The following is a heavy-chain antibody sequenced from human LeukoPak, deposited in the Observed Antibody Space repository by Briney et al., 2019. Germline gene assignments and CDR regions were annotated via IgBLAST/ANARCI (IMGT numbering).Heavy chain of an antibody. CDR3: ARDAGEWELDY. D-gene: IGHD1-26*01. J-gene: IGHJ4*02. CDR1: GFTFSSYE. Sequence: GGSLRLSCAASGFTFSSYEMNWVRPAPGKGLEWISYISSSGSTIYYADSVKGRFTISRDNDKNSLYLQMNSLRAEDTAFYYCARDAGEWELDYWGQGTLVTVSS. V-gene: IGHV3-48*03. CDR2: ISSSGSTI.